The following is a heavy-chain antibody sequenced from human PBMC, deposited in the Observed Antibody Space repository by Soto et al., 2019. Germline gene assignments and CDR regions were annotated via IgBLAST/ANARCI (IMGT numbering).Heavy chain of an antibody. Sequence: SETLSLTCAVYGGSFSGYYWSWIRQPPGKGLEWIGEINHSGSTYYNPSLKSRVTISVDTSKNQFSLKLSSVTAADTAVYYCARDDGYGQYFDYWGQGTLVTVSS. CDR2: INHSGST. D-gene: IGHD2-21*02. J-gene: IGHJ4*02. V-gene: IGHV4-34*01. CDR1: GGSFSGYY. CDR3: ARDDGYGQYFDY.